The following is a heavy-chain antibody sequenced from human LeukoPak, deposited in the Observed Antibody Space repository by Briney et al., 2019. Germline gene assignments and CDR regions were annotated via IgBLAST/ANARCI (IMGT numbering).Heavy chain of an antibody. D-gene: IGHD6-13*01. CDR1: GFTFSSYG. V-gene: IGHV3-30*03. J-gene: IGHJ4*02. Sequence: GGSLRLSCGASGFTFSSYGMHWVRQAQGKGLEWVAVISHDGSIEFYADYVKGRSTISRDNSKNTLYLQMNSLRAEDSAVYYCARDGTSDGAAAGDFWGQGTLVTVSS. CDR3: ARDGTSDGAAAGDF. CDR2: ISHDGSIE.